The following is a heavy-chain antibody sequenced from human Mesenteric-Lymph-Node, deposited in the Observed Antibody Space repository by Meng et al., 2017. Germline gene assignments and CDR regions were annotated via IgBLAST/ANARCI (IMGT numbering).Heavy chain of an antibody. J-gene: IGHJ3*01. CDR3: ARDYDCSGYYLRAFEF. CDR1: GYASTSSY. D-gene: IGHD3-22*01. CDR2: INPGAGST. V-gene: IGHV1-46*01. Sequence: SVTVSCKASGYASTSSYMHWVRQAPGQALEWMEIINPGAGSTTYAQQFQGRVTMTRDTSTSTVYMYLSSLRSDDPAVYYCARDYDCSGYYLRAFEFWGQGTMVTVSS.